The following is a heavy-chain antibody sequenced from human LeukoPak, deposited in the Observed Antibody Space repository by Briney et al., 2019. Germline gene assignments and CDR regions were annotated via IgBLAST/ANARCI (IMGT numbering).Heavy chain of an antibody. Sequence: SETLSLTCTVSGGSISSSSYYWGWIRQPPGKGLEWIGSIYYSGSTYYNPSLKSRVTISVDTSKNQFSLKLSSVTAADTAVYYCARSRAVAGEGHFDYWGQGTLVTVSS. CDR1: GGSISSSSYY. J-gene: IGHJ4*02. V-gene: IGHV4-39*01. CDR2: IYYSGST. D-gene: IGHD6-19*01. CDR3: ARSRAVAGEGHFDY.